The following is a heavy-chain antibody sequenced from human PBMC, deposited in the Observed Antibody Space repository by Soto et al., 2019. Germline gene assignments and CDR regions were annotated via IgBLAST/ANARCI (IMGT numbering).Heavy chain of an antibody. Sequence: QVKLVESGGGVVQPGGSLRLSCAASGYSFRSYGMHWVRQAPGKGLEWVALIWYDGSNEYYADSVQGRLTISRDNSETTVYLQMNSLSVEDTAIYYCARERGFVRGVLRYYLDYWGQGTLVTVSS. CDR3: ARERGFVRGVLRYYLDY. CDR2: IWYDGSNE. D-gene: IGHD3-10*01. CDR1: GYSFRSYG. J-gene: IGHJ4*02. V-gene: IGHV3-33*01.